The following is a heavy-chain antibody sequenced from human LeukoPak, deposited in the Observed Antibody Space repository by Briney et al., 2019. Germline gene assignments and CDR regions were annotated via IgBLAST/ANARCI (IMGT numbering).Heavy chain of an antibody. V-gene: IGHV1-46*01. CDR3: ARKLRDFDP. CDR2: VNPSGDNT. CDR1: GYTFTTYY. J-gene: IGHJ5*02. Sequence: ASVKVSCKASGYTFTTYYMHWVRQAPGQGLEWMGIVNPSGDNTTHAQKFQGRVTMTKDTSTSAVHMELSSLRSEDTAVYYCARKLRDFDPWGQGTLVAVSS.